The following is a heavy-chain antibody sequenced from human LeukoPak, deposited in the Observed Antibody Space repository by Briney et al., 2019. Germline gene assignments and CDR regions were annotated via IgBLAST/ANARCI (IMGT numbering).Heavy chain of an antibody. CDR3: ARRAYGSGSFNRYHFDY. D-gene: IGHD3-10*01. J-gene: IGHJ4*02. CDR1: GGSISSYY. Sequence: SETLSLTCTVSGGSISSYYWSWIRQPPGKGLEWLGFIYYSGSTNYNPSLKSRVTISVDTSKNQFSLKLSSVTAADTAVYYCARRAYGSGSFNRYHFDYWGQGTLVAVSS. CDR2: IYYSGST. V-gene: IGHV4-59*08.